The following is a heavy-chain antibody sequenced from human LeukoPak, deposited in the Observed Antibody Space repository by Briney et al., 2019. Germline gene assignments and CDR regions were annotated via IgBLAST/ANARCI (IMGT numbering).Heavy chain of an antibody. CDR2: FDPEDGET. CDR3: AAETPDYYDSSGYLAFDI. Sequence: ASVKVSCKVSGYTLTELSMHWVRQAPGKGLEWVGGFDPEDGETIYAQKFQGRLTVAEDTSTDTAYMVLSSLRSGDTAVYYCAAETPDYYDSSGYLAFDIWGQGTMVTVSS. D-gene: IGHD3-22*01. CDR1: GYTLTELS. J-gene: IGHJ3*02. V-gene: IGHV1-24*01.